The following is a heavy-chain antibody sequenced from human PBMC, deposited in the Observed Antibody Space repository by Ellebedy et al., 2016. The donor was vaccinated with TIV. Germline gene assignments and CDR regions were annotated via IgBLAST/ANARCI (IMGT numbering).Heavy chain of an antibody. CDR1: GYSFTSYW. D-gene: IGHD3-22*01. Sequence: GESLKISCKGSGYSFTSYWISWVRQMPGKGLEWMGRIDPSDSYTNYSPSFQGHVTISADKSISTAYLQWSSLKASDTAMYYCACSEMRYYDSSGYSSDWLGDIWGQGTMVTVSS. J-gene: IGHJ3*02. V-gene: IGHV5-10-1*01. CDR3: ACSEMRYYDSSGYSSDWLGDI. CDR2: IDPSDSYT.